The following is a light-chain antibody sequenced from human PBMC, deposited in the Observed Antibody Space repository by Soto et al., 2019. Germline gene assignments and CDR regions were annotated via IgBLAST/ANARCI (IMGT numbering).Light chain of an antibody. CDR1: SSDVGSHKF. V-gene: IGLV2-23*02. CDR3: YSYVGSIS. J-gene: IGLJ2*01. Sequence: QPVLTQPASVSGSPGQSITISCTGTSSDVGSHKFVSWYQQHPGKAPELMIYEVSKRPSGVSNRFSGSKSGNTASLTISGLQAEDEADYYCYSYVGSISFGGGTKVTVL. CDR2: EVS.